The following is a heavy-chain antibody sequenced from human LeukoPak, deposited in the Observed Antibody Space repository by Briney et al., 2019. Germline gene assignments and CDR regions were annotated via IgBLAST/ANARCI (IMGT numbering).Heavy chain of an antibody. CDR3: ARDIAAAGTYFQY. CDR1: GFTFSSYA. V-gene: IGHV3-30-3*01. CDR2: ISYDGSGK. D-gene: IGHD6-13*01. J-gene: IGHJ1*01. Sequence: GGSPRLSCAASGFTFSSYAMHWVRQAPGKGLEWVAVISYDGSGKYYADSVKGRFTISRDNSKNTLYLQMNSLRAEDTAVYYCARDIAAAGTYFQYWGQGTLVTASS.